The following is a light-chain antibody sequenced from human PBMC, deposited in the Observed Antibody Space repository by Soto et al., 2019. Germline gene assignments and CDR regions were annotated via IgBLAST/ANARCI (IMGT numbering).Light chain of an antibody. V-gene: IGLV2-8*01. Sequence: QSVLTQPPSASGSPGQSVTISCTGTSSDVGGYNYVSWYQQHPGKAPNLMIYELTKRPSGVPDRFSGSKSGNTASLTVSGLLAEDEADYYCSSHAGIINVVFGGGTKLTVL. CDR1: SSDVGGYNY. J-gene: IGLJ3*02. CDR3: SSHAGIINVV. CDR2: ELT.